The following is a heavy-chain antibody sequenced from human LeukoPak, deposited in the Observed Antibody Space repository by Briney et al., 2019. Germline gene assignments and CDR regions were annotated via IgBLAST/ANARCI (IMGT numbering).Heavy chain of an antibody. Sequence: SGPTLVNPTQTLTLTCTFSGSSLSTSGVGVGWIRQPPGKALEWLALIYWDDDKRYSPSLKSRLTITKDTSKNQVVLTMTNMDPVDTATYYCAHRRAVSGFLEWLFDAFDIWGQGTMVTVSS. CDR3: AHRRAVSGFLEWLFDAFDI. CDR2: IYWDDDK. D-gene: IGHD3-3*01. V-gene: IGHV2-5*02. J-gene: IGHJ3*02. CDR1: GSSLSTSGVG.